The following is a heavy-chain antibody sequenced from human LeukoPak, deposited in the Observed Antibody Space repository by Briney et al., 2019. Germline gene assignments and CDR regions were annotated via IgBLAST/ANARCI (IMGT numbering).Heavy chain of an antibody. CDR2: ISWNSGSI. V-gene: IGHV3-9*01. CDR1: GFTFDDYA. J-gene: IGHJ4*02. D-gene: IGHD3-10*01. Sequence: PGRSLGVSCAASGFTFDDYAMHWVRQAPGKGLEWVSGISWNSGSIGYADSVKGRFTISRDNAKNSLYLQMNSLRAEDTALYYCAKGDGRLWFGELLDYWGQGTLVTVSS. CDR3: AKGDGRLWFGELLDY.